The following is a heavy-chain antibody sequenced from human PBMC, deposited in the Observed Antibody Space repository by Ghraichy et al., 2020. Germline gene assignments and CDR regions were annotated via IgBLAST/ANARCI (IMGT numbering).Heavy chain of an antibody. J-gene: IGHJ4*02. CDR1: GFIFTNYY. Sequence: GGSLRLSCAASGFIFTNYYMSWVRQAPGKGLEWISYLDSSGRTIYYADSVKGRFTTSRDNAQKSLYLQMNSLRTEDTALYYCARGLRDDGDKAVYFDYWGQGIQVTVSS. CDR3: ARGLRDDGDKAVYFDY. CDR2: LDSSGRTI. V-gene: IGHV3-11*01. D-gene: IGHD4-17*01.